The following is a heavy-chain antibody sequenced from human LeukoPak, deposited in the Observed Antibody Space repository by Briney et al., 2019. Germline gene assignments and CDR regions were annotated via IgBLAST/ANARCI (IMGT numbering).Heavy chain of an antibody. CDR2: ISYDGSNK. D-gene: IGHD6-25*01. CDR3: AKDRSGDAFDI. Sequence: GGSLRLSCAASGFTFSSYGMHWFRQAPGKGLEWVAVISYDGSNKYYADSVKGRFTISRDNSKNTLYLQMNSLRAEDTAVYYCAKDRSGDAFDIWGQGTMVTVSS. CDR1: GFTFSSYG. V-gene: IGHV3-30*18. J-gene: IGHJ3*02.